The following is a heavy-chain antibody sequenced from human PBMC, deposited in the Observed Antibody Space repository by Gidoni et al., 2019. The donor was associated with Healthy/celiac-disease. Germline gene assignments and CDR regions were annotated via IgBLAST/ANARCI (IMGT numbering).Heavy chain of an antibody. CDR3: ARASYDSSGYSPPNYAFDI. Sequence: EVQLVESGGGLVKPGGSLRLSCAASGFTFSSYSINWVRPAPGKGLEWVSSISSSSSYIYYADSVKGRFTISRDNAKNSLYLQMNSLRAEDTAVYYCARASYDSSGYSPPNYAFDIWGQGTMVTVSS. D-gene: IGHD3-22*01. CDR1: GFTFSSYS. CDR2: ISSSSSYI. V-gene: IGHV3-21*01. J-gene: IGHJ3*02.